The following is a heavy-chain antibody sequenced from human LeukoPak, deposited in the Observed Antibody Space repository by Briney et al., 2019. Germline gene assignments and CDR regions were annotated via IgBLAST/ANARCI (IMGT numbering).Heavy chain of an antibody. J-gene: IGHJ4*02. V-gene: IGHV3-48*01. CDR3: AESDSSDYFVPHGNLDN. D-gene: IGHD3-22*01. CDR1: GFTFSSYS. CDR2: ISSSSSTI. Sequence: GGSLRLSCAASGFTFSSYSMNWVRQAPGKGLEWVSYISSSSSTIYYADSVKGRFTISRDNAKNSLYLQMNSLRAEDTAVYYCAESDSSDYFVPHGNLDNWGQGTLVTVTS.